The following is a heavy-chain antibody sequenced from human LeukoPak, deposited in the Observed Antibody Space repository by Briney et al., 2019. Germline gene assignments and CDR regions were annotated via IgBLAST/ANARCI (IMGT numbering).Heavy chain of an antibody. CDR2: ISNDGTDK. CDR1: GVTFSNYA. J-gene: IGHJ4*02. V-gene: IGHV3-30*03. CDR3: VREGTYFFASGSFQGYYFDN. D-gene: IGHD3-10*01. Sequence: GSLRLFCAAPGVTFSNYAMHWVRQSPGKGLEWVAVISNDGTDKHHADSVKGRFTVSRDNSNHTVYLEMDRLRVEDTAIYYCVREGTYFFASGSFQGYYFDNWGQGTLVTVSS.